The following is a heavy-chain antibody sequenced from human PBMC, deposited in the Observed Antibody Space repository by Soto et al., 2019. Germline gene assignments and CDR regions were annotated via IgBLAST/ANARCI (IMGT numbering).Heavy chain of an antibody. D-gene: IGHD1-26*01. CDR2: THVDGSS. Sequence: SETLSLNCTVSGGSFNSEYWGWIRQPPGKTLEWIAFTHVDGSSLSNPSLRSRLTISLDTSKKQVSLELTSVTAVDTAMYYCARRLGGYNVYNLWGQGTMVTVSS. CDR3: ARRLGGYNVYNL. V-gene: IGHV4-4*09. CDR1: GGSFNSEY. J-gene: IGHJ3*01.